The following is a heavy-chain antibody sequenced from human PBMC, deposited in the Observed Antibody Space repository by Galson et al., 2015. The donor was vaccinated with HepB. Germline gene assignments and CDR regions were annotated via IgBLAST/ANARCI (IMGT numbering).Heavy chain of an antibody. CDR2: IKQDGGLK. Sequence: SLRLSCAASGFTFSSYWMSWVRQAPGKGLEWVANIKQDGGLKYYADSMKGRFTISSDNAKNSLYLQMNSLRDEDTAVYYCARDLWLGDGRSAIWGQGTMVTVSS. D-gene: IGHD3-10*01. CDR3: ARDLWLGDGRSAI. J-gene: IGHJ3*02. CDR1: GFTFSSYW. V-gene: IGHV3-7*01.